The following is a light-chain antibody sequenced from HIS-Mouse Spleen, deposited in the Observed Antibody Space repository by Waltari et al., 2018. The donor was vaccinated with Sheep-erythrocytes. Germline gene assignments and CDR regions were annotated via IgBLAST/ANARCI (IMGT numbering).Light chain of an antibody. Sequence: QSALTQPPSASGSPGQSVTISCTGTSSDVGGYNYVSWYQQHPGKAPKLMIYEVSKRPSGVPERFSGPRSGHTAPRTVSGLQAEDEADYYCSSYAGSNNWVFGGGTKLTVL. CDR1: SSDVGGYNY. V-gene: IGLV2-8*01. J-gene: IGLJ3*02. CDR2: EVS. CDR3: SSYAGSNNWV.